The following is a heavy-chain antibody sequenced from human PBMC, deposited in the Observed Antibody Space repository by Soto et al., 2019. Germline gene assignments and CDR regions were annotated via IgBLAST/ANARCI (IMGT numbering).Heavy chain of an antibody. J-gene: IGHJ4*02. Sequence: GGSVKVSSKASGHPFNFYGMTWDRQAPGQGLEWMGWISGLTGNTNYAADLQGRVTMTTDTSTSTAYMELRGLRSDYTAVYYCARIGVSSGHESPDFDSWGQGTLVTGSS. D-gene: IGHD3-16*01. CDR2: ISGLTGNT. V-gene: IGHV1-18*01. CDR3: ARIGVSSGHESPDFDS. CDR1: GHPFNFYG.